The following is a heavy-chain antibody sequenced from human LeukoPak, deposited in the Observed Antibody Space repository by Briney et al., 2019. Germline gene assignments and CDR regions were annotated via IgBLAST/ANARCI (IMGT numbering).Heavy chain of an antibody. CDR1: GYTFTGYY. V-gene: IGHV1-46*01. CDR2: INPSGGST. J-gene: IGHJ4*02. CDR3: ARVGGYYGSGSWYYFDY. D-gene: IGHD3-10*01. Sequence: ASVKVSCKASGYTFTGYYMHWVRQAPGQGLEWMGWINPSGGSTSYAQKFQGRVTMTRDTSTSTVYMELSSLRSEDTAVYYCARVGGYYGSGSWYYFDYWGQGTLVTVSS.